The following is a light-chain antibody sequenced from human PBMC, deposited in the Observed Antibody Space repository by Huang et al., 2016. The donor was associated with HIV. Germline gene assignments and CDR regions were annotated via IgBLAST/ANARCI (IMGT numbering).Light chain of an antibody. CDR2: KAS. V-gene: IGKV1-5*03. CDR3: QEYSTYSA. CDR1: QSFGAY. Sequence: QMTQSPSTLSASVGDRVTITCRASQSFGAYLAWYQHQPGKAPRLLIYKASYLQSGVPSRFSGGGSGTDFTLNINSLQPDDSATYYCQEYSTYSAFGQGTNVEVK. J-gene: IGKJ1*01.